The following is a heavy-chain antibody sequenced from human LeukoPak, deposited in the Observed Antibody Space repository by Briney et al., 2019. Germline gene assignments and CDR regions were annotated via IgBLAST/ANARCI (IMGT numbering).Heavy chain of an antibody. CDR3: AKGGYYDSSGYHRSYFDY. CDR2: ISYEGSNK. D-gene: IGHD3-22*01. J-gene: IGHJ4*02. V-gene: IGHV3-30*18. CDR1: GFTFSDYY. Sequence: PGGSLRLSCAASGFTFSDYYMSWIRQAPGKGLEWVAVISYEGSNKYYADSVKGRFTISRDNSKNTLYLQMNSLRAEDTAVYYRAKGGYYDSSGYHRSYFDYWGQGTLVTVSS.